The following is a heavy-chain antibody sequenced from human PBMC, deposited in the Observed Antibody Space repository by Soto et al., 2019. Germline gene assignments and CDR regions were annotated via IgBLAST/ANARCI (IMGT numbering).Heavy chain of an antibody. Sequence: QVQLVQSGAEVRKPGASVRVSCKASGYTFDAFDIHWVRQATGQGLELMGWMNPYTGETAYTQTFRGSVAMTRDTAVRTDYMELTRLTSEDSAIYFCVRQAGGASTPGDDYWGQGTLVTVSS. V-gene: IGHV1-8*01. CDR1: GYTFDAFD. CDR2: MNPYTGET. CDR3: VRQAGGASTPGDDY. D-gene: IGHD2-15*01. J-gene: IGHJ4*02.